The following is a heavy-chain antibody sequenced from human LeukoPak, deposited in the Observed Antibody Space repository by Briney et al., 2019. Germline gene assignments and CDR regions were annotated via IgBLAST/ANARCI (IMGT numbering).Heavy chain of an antibody. CDR3: AKGRAVAGIFYYGMDV. CDR1: GFTFSYYA. D-gene: IGHD6-19*01. J-gene: IGHJ6*02. CDR2: ISGSGGST. Sequence: GGSLRLSCAASGFTFSYYAMSWVRQAPGKGLEWVSDISGSGGSTYYTDSAKGRFTISRDNSKNTLYLQMNSLRAEDTAVYYCAKGRAVAGIFYYGMDVWGQGTTVTVSS. V-gene: IGHV3-23*01.